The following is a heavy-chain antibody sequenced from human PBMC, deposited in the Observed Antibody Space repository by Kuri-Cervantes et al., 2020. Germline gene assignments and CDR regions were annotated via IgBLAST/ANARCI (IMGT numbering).Heavy chain of an antibody. CDR2: ISASGANT. J-gene: IGHJ4*02. Sequence: GESLKISCAGSGFSFSSYWMHWVRQTPGKGPEWVSAISASGANTYYADSVKGRFTMSRDNSQNTIFLQMNSLRPEDTAVYYCATHPEGSVQDFGYWGQGTLVTVSS. CDR3: ATHPEGSVQDFGY. CDR1: GFSFSSYW. D-gene: IGHD1-1*01. V-gene: IGHV3-23*01.